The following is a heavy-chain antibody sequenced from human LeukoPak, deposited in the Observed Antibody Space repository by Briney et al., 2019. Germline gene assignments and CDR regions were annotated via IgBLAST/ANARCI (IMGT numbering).Heavy chain of an antibody. CDR3: AREGVVNGMDV. CDR2: TKQDGSER. CDR1: GFTFSSYW. J-gene: IGHJ6*02. D-gene: IGHD2-15*01. Sequence: GGSLRLSCAASGFTFSSYWMHWVRQAPGKGLEWVANTKQDGSERYYVDSVKGRFTISRDNAKNSLYLQMNSLRAEDTAVYHCAREGVVNGMDVWGQGTTVTVSS. V-gene: IGHV3-7*01.